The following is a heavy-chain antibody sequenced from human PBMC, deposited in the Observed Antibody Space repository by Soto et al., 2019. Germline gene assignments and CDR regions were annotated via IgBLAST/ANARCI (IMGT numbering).Heavy chain of an antibody. J-gene: IGHJ4*02. CDR3: ARDLTSGDY. Sequence: ASVKVSCKASGYTFTSYGISWVRQAPGQGLEWMGIINPSNGSTNYAQKFQGRVTLARDTFTNTVYMELSSLRSEDTAIYYCARDLTSGDYWGQGTLVTVSS. CDR2: INPSNGST. V-gene: IGHV1-46*01. CDR1: GYTFTSYG. D-gene: IGHD7-27*01.